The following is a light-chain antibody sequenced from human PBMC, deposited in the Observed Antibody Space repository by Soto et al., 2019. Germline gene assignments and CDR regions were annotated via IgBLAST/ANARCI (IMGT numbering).Light chain of an antibody. CDR2: DAS. Sequence: VLTQSPATLSLSPGERATLSCGASQSVTTRYVAWYQQKPGLAPRLLIFDASSRATGIPDRFSGSGSGTDFTLTISRLEPEDFAVYYCQQYGSSPLTFGGGTKVEIK. CDR3: QQYGSSPLT. CDR1: QSVTTRY. V-gene: IGKV3D-20*01. J-gene: IGKJ4*02.